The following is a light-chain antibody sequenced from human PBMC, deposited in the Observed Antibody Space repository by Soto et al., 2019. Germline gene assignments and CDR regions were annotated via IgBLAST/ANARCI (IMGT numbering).Light chain of an antibody. V-gene: IGLV1-40*01. CDR3: QSYDSSLFYV. CDR1: SSNIGAGYD. J-gene: IGLJ1*01. Sequence: QSVLTPPPSVSGAPGQRVTISCTGSSSNIGAGYDVHWYQQLPGTAPKLLIYGNTNRPSGVPDRFSGSKSGTSASLAITGLQAEDEADYYCQSYDSSLFYVFGSGTKVTVL. CDR2: GNT.